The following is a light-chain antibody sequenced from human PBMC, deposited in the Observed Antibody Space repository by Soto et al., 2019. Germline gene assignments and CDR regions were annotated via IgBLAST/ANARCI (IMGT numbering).Light chain of an antibody. Sequence: QSVLTQSSSASASLGSSVKLTCTLRSGHSSYIIAWHQQQPGKAPRYLMKLEGSGSYNKGSGVPDRFSGSSSGADRYLTIYNLQFEDEADYYCETWDSDTHTVFGGGTKLTVL. J-gene: IGLJ3*02. CDR1: SGHSSYI. V-gene: IGLV4-60*02. CDR2: LEGSGSY. CDR3: ETWDSDTHTV.